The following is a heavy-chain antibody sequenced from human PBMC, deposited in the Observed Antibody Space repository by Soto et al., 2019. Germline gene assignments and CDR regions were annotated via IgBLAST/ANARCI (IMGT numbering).Heavy chain of an antibody. Sequence: VASVKVSCKASGYTFTSDGISWVRQAPGQGLEWMGWISAYNGNTNYAQKLQGRVTMTTDTSTSTAYMELRSLRSDDTAVYYCARQHLYDFWSGSPSNWFDPWGQGTLVTVSS. V-gene: IGHV1-18*04. CDR3: ARQHLYDFWSGSPSNWFDP. CDR1: GYTFTSDG. D-gene: IGHD3-3*01. J-gene: IGHJ5*02. CDR2: ISAYNGNT.